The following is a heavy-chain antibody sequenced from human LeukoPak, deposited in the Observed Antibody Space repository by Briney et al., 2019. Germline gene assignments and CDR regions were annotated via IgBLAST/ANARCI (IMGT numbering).Heavy chain of an antibody. CDR3: ARVWFGDSLNDAFDI. J-gene: IGHJ3*02. V-gene: IGHV1-69*13. Sequence: SVKVSCKASGGTFSSYAISWVRQATGQGLEWMGGIIPIFGTANYAQKFQGRVTITADESTSTAYMELSSLRSEDTAVYYCARVWFGDSLNDAFDIWGQGTMVTVSS. D-gene: IGHD3-10*01. CDR2: IIPIFGTA. CDR1: GGTFSSYA.